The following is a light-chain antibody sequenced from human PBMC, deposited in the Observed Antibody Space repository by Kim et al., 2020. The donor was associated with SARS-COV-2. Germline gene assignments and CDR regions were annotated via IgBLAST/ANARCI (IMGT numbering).Light chain of an antibody. CDR2: GAS. CDR3: QQYGSSLYT. J-gene: IGKJ2*01. Sequence: EIVLTQSPGTLSLSPGERATLSCRASQSVSSSYLAWYQQKPGQAPRLLIYGASSRATGIPDRFSGSGSGTDFTLTISRLEPEDFVVYYCQQYGSSLYTFGQGTKLEI. CDR1: QSVSSSY. V-gene: IGKV3-20*01.